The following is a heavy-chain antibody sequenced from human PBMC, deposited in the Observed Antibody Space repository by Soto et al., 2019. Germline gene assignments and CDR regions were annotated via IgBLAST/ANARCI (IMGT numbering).Heavy chain of an antibody. D-gene: IGHD6-19*01. CDR2: IYWDDDK. V-gene: IGHV2-5*02. Sequence: QITLKESGPTLVKPTQTLTLTCTFSGFSLSTSGVGVGWIRQPPGKALEWLALIYWDDDKRYSPSLKSRLTITKYTSKNQVVLTMTNMDPVDTATYYCAHREDRAVAGTWGYWGQGTLVTVSS. J-gene: IGHJ4*02. CDR3: AHREDRAVAGTWGY. CDR1: GFSLSTSGVG.